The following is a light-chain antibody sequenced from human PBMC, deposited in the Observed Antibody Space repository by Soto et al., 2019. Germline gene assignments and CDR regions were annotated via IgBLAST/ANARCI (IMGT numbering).Light chain of an antibody. Sequence: TQSPDSLAVSLGERATLSCRASQSVSDRVVWYQQKSGQAPSLLIYAASTRAAGVPARFSGSGSGTEFTLTISSLQPDDFATYYCQQYNSYSITFGQGTRLEIK. CDR3: QQYNSYSIT. J-gene: IGKJ5*01. CDR2: AAS. V-gene: IGKV3-15*01. CDR1: QSVSDR.